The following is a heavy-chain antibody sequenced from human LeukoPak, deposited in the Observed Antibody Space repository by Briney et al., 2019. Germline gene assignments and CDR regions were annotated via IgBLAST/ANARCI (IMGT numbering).Heavy chain of an antibody. CDR3: ARDFLTGAGTFDY. CDR2: INPSGDST. CDR1: EYIFTTDY. V-gene: IGHV1-46*01. D-gene: IGHD3-9*01. Sequence: ASVKVSCKASEYIFTTDYIHWVRQAPGQGLEWMGTINPSGDSTTYAQNFQGRITMTRDTSTSTVYMELSSLTSEDTAVYYCARDFLTGAGTFDYWGQGTLVTVSS. J-gene: IGHJ4*02.